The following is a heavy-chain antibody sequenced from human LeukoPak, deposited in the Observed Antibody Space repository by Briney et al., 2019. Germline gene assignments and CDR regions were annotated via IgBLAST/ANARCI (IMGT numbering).Heavy chain of an antibody. CDR2: IYYSGST. V-gene: IGHV4-31*03. J-gene: IGHJ6*02. CDR1: GGSISSGGYY. D-gene: IGHD2-15*01. CDR3: AREDRNYYYYYGMDV. Sequence: SETLSLTCTVSGGSISSGGYYWSWIRQHPGKGPEWIGYIYYSGSTYYNPSLKSRVTISVDTSKNQFSLKLSSVTAADTAVYYCAREDRNYYYYYGMDVWGQGTTVTVSS.